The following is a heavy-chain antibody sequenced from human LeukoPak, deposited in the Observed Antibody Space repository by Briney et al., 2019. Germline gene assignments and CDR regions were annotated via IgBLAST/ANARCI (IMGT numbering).Heavy chain of an antibody. CDR3: AKDYYGSGTYFYSYTYMDV. J-gene: IGHJ6*03. V-gene: IGHV3-23*01. D-gene: IGHD3-10*01. Sequence: QPGGSLRLSCAASGFSFSIYAMSWVRQAPGKGLEWVSGISGRGYSTNYADSVKGRITISRDNSKDALYLQMNSPRAEDTAVYYCAKDYYGSGTYFYSYTYMDVWGKGTTVTVSS. CDR1: GFSFSIYA. CDR2: ISGRGYST.